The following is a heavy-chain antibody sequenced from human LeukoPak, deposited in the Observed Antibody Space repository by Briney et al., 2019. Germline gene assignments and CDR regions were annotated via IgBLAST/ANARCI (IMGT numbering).Heavy chain of an antibody. Sequence: PAGGSLRLSCAASGFTFSSYSMNWVRQAPGKGLEWVSYISSSSSTIYYADPVKGRFTISRDNAKNSLYLQMNSLRAEDTAVYYCARGLAFDIWGQGTMVTVSS. D-gene: IGHD4-11*01. V-gene: IGHV3-48*01. CDR1: GFTFSSYS. CDR3: ARGLAFDI. J-gene: IGHJ3*02. CDR2: ISSSSSTI.